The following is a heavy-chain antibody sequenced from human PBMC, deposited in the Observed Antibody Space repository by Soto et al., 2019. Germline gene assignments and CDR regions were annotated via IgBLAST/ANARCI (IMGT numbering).Heavy chain of an antibody. CDR1: GFTVSTNN. J-gene: IGHJ4*02. Sequence: EVQLVETGGDLVQPGGSLRLSCAASGFTVSTNNMNWVRQTPEKGLEWVSILYGGGSTDYADSVKCRFTISRDNSKNTLFLQMNSLRAEDTAVYYCARSYSSNFYYFDYWGQGTLVIVSS. CDR2: LYGGGST. D-gene: IGHD6-13*01. V-gene: IGHV3-53*02. CDR3: ARSYSSNFYYFDY.